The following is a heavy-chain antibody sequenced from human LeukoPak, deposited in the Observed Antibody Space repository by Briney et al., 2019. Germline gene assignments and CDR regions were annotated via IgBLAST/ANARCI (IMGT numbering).Heavy chain of an antibody. J-gene: IGHJ6*02. CDR1: GFTFSSYA. CDR2: ISNDGSKK. D-gene: IGHD3-10*01. Sequence: GGSLRLSCAASGFTFSSYAMHWVRQAPGKGLEWVAVISNDGSKKYYADSVKGRFTISRDNSKNTLYLQMNSLRAEDTAVYYCARGEKPDYYGSGSYYNSKGYYYGMDVWGQGTTVTVSS. V-gene: IGHV3-30-3*01. CDR3: ARGEKPDYYGSGSYYNSKGYYYGMDV.